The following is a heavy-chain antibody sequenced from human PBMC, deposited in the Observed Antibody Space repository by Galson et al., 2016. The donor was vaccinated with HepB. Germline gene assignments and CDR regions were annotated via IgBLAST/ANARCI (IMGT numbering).Heavy chain of an antibody. CDR3: AKEGRDILTGYYNGDAFDI. Sequence: SLRLSCAASGFTFSSYAMSWVRQAPGKGLEWVSAISGSGGSTYYADSVKGRFTISRDNSKNTLYLQMNSLRAEDTAVYYCAKEGRDILTGYYNGDAFDIWGQGTKVTVSS. CDR1: GFTFSSYA. CDR2: ISGSGGST. D-gene: IGHD3-9*01. J-gene: IGHJ3*02. V-gene: IGHV3-23*01.